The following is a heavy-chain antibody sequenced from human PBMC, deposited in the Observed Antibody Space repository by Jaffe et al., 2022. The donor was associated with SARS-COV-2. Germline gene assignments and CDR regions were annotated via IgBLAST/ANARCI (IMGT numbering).Heavy chain of an antibody. CDR3: ARAYSFGKYYYYYAMDI. Sequence: EVQLEQTGAEVKKPGESLKISCKGSGYRFTDYWIAWVRQMPGKGLEWMGIIYPGDSDTRYSPSFQGQVTISVDRSITTAYLQWSSLKASDSAMYYCARAYSFGKYYYYYAMDIWGQGTTVTVSS. D-gene: IGHD5-18*01. J-gene: IGHJ6*02. CDR1: GYRFTDYW. V-gene: IGHV5-51*01. CDR2: IYPGDSDT.